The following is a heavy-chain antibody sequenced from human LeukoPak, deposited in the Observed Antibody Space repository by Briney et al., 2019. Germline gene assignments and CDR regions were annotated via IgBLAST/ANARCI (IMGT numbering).Heavy chain of an antibody. J-gene: IGHJ5*02. V-gene: IGHV4-30-4*01. Sequence: SQTLSLTCTVSGGSISSGDYYWSWIRQPPGKGLEWIGYIYYSGSTYYNPSLKSRVTISVDTSKNQFSLKLSSVTAADTAVYYCARAVITMVRGVIIRANNWFDPWGQGTLVTVSS. CDR3: ARAVITMVRGVIIRANNWFDP. CDR1: GGSISSGDYY. D-gene: IGHD3-10*01. CDR2: IYYSGST.